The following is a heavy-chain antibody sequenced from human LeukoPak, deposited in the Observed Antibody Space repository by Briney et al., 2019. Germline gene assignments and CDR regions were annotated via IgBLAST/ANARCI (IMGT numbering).Heavy chain of an antibody. J-gene: IGHJ3*02. Sequence: ASVKVSCKASGYTFTSYAMNWVRQAPGQGLEWMGWINTNTGNPTYAQGFTGRFVFSLDTSVSTAYLQISSLKAEDTAVYYCARDLLTITIFGVDAFDIWGQGTMVTVSS. CDR3: ARDLLTITIFGVDAFDI. CDR2: INTNTGNP. CDR1: GYTFTSYA. D-gene: IGHD3-3*01. V-gene: IGHV7-4-1*02.